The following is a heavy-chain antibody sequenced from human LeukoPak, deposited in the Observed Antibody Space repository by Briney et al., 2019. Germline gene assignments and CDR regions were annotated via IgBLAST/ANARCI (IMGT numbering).Heavy chain of an antibody. CDR1: GYTLTELS. V-gene: IGHV1-24*01. CDR2: FDPEDGET. CDR3: ATDRSVGANGEYYFDY. Sequence: ASVKVSCKVSGYTLTELSMHWVRQAPGKGLEWMGGFDPEDGETIYAQEFQGRVTMTEDTSTDTAYMELSSLRSEDTAVYYCATDRSVGANGEYYFDYWGQGTLVTVSS. J-gene: IGHJ4*02. D-gene: IGHD1-26*01.